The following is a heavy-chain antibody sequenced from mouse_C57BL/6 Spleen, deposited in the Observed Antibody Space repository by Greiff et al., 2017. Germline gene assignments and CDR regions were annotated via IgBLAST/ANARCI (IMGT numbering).Heavy chain of an antibody. V-gene: IGHV1-81*01. CDR3: ARGGDYYYGSSPYWYFDV. D-gene: IGHD1-1*01. CDR2: IYPRSGTT. CDR1: GYTFTSYG. Sequence: VKLVESGAELARPGASVKLSCKASGYTFTSYGLSWVKQRTGQGLEWIGEIYPRSGTTYYNEKFKGKATLTADKYSSTAYMELHSLTCEESAVYLCARGGDYYYGSSPYWYFDVWGTGTTVTVSS. J-gene: IGHJ1*03.